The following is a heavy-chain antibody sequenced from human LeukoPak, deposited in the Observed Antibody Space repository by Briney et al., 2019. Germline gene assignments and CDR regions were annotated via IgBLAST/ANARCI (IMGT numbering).Heavy chain of an antibody. D-gene: IGHD1-26*01. CDR1: GYTFTGYY. J-gene: IGHJ4*02. V-gene: IGHV1-2*02. CDR2: INPNSGGT. CDR3: ARDWGIVGATATAYFDY. Sequence: ASVKVSCKASGYTFTGYYMHWVRQAPGQGLEWMGWINPNSGGTNYAQKFQGRVTMTRDTSISTAYMELSRLRSDDTAVYYCARDWGIVGATATAYFDYWGQGTLVTVSS.